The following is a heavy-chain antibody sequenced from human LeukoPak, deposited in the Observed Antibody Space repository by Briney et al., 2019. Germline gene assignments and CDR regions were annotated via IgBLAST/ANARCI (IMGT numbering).Heavy chain of an antibody. J-gene: IGHJ4*02. Sequence: SETLSLTCTVSGGSISSYYWGWIRQPPGRGLEWIGSVYHSGSTYYNPSLKSRVTISVDTSKNQFSLMLISVTAADTAIYYCARVEGYTSSWYYFDYWGQGTLVTVSS. CDR1: GGSISSYY. CDR3: ARVEGYTSSWYYFDY. CDR2: VYHSGST. V-gene: IGHV4-38-2*02. D-gene: IGHD6-13*01.